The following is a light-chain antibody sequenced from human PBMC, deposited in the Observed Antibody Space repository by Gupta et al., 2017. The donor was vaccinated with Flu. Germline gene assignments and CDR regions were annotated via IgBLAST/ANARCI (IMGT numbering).Light chain of an antibody. CDR3: QQYDNLALT. CDR1: QDNSNY. CDR2: DAA. V-gene: IGKV1-33*01. J-gene: IGKJ4*02. Sequence: DIHITQYTSFLYSSVGDRVTITCQASQDNSNYLNGYQQKPGKAPNPLIYDAANLEAGVPSRFSGSGSGTDFTFTISSLQPEDIATYYCQQYDNLALTFGGGTKVEIK.